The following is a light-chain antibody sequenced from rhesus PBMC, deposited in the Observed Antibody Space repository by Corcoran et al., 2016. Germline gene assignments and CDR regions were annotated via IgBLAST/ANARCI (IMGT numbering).Light chain of an antibody. V-gene: IGKV1-21*01. CDR3: QQYNSAPFT. CDR2: TPS. J-gene: IGKJ3*01. Sequence: DIQMTQSPSYLSASVGDRVTITCRASQGISTWLAWYQQKPGKAPKLLIYTPSSLQSGVPSRFIGSGSGTDFTLTISSLQPEDFATYYYQQYNSAPFTFGPGTKLDIK. CDR1: QGISTW.